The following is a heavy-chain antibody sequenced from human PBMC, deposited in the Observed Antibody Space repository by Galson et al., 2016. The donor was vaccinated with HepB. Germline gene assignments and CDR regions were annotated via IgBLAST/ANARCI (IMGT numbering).Heavy chain of an antibody. CDR1: GYEFNKYG. Sequence: SVKVSCKASGYEFNKYGLSWVRQAPGQGLEWMGWVSGYDGSANYAPKFQGRITMTTEKSTGAAYMEMRSLRSDDTAVYYCARDSRLELHLNNYYSYGMDVWGQGTAVAAS. J-gene: IGHJ6*02. CDR3: ARDSRLELHLNNYYSYGMDV. CDR2: VSGYDGSA. V-gene: IGHV1-18*01. D-gene: IGHD1-7*01.